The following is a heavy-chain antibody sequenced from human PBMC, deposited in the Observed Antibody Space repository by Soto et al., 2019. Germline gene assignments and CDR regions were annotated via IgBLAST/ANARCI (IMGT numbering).Heavy chain of an antibody. CDR2: VYHSGGS. CDR1: GVSIHNSHSF. V-gene: IGHV4-39*02. J-gene: IGHJ5*02. Sequence: SETLSLTCAVSGVSIHNSHSFWGWIRQPPGKGLEFIGSVYHSGGSYYNPSLKGRVTISVDTSNNQISLRVNSVTAADTAVYYCGRVVEGATRHTDSDSWGQGMLVTVSP. CDR3: GRVVEGATRHTDSDS. D-gene: IGHD2-15*01.